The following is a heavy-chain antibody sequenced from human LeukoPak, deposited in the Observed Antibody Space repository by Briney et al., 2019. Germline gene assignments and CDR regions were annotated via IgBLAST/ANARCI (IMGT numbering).Heavy chain of an antibody. CDR1: GGSISSYY. J-gene: IGHJ6*03. CDR3: AREGGYSYGFPYYYYYYMDV. D-gene: IGHD5-18*01. CDR2: IYYSGST. V-gene: IGHV4-59*01. Sequence: SETLSLTCTVSGGSISSYYWSWIRQPPGKGLEWIGYIYYSGSTNYNPSLKSRVTISVDTSKNQFSLKLSSVTAADTAVYYRAREGGYSYGFPYYYYYYMDVWGKGTTVTISS.